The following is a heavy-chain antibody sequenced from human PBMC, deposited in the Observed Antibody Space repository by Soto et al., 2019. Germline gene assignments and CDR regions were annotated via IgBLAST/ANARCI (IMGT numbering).Heavy chain of an antibody. CDR3: ARGGGTNGVCSYYFDC. Sequence: QVQLVQAGAEVKKPGASVKVSCKASGYTFTSYDINWVRQATGQGREWMGWKNPNSGNTGYAHKFQGRVTMTRNTSISRAYRGLSSLRSEDTAVYYCARGGGTNGVCSYYFDCWGQRTLVTVSS. CDR1: GYTFTSYD. D-gene: IGHD2-8*01. J-gene: IGHJ4*02. V-gene: IGHV1-8*01. CDR2: KNPNSGNT.